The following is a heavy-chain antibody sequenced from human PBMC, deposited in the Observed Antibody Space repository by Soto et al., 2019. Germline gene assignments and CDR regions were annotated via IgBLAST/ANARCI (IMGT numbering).Heavy chain of an antibody. J-gene: IGHJ5*02. CDR1: GGSISSRGYY. D-gene: IGHD3-9*01. Sequence: SETLSLTCTVSGGSISSRGYYWGWIRQPPGKGLEWIGTIYYSGSTNYTPSLKSRVTTLSIDKSHHHLSLKLSSVTAADTAVYFCASYYDILTGYSPGVPWGQGTLVTVSS. CDR3: ASYYDILTGYSPGVP. V-gene: IGHV4-39*07. CDR2: IYYSGST.